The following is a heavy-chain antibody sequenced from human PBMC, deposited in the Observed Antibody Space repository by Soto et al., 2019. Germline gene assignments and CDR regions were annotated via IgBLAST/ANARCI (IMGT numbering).Heavy chain of an antibody. V-gene: IGHV1-18*04. CDR2: ISPYNNDT. Sequence: ASVKVSCKTSGYTFTRDGISWVRQAPGQGLEWMGWISPYNNDTKSAQRFQGRLTMTTDTSTRTVYMDLRSLTSDDTAVYYCAKDRRGLRSAYFGSQNFDAWGQGALVTVSS. D-gene: IGHD5-12*01. J-gene: IGHJ4*02. CDR1: GYTFTRDG. CDR3: AKDRRGLRSAYFGSQNFDA.